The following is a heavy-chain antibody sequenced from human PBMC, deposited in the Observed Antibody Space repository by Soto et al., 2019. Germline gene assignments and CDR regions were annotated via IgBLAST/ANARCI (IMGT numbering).Heavy chain of an antibody. V-gene: IGHV1-69*05. Sequence: QVQLVQSGAEVKQPESSAKVSCKASGGTFSSFAISWVRQAPGHGLEWMGGIVPIFATPTYAQKFQGRVTNTRDEATSRTYMEMSRLRSEDTAVSYSVRDAGCNYYDSRGYYFDHWGQGTLVTVSS. CDR3: VRDAGCNYYDSRGYYFDH. D-gene: IGHD3-22*01. CDR2: IVPIFATP. J-gene: IGHJ4*02. CDR1: GGTFSSFA.